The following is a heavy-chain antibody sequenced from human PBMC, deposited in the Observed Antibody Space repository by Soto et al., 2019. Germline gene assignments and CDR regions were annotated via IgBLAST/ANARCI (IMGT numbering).Heavy chain of an antibody. V-gene: IGHV3-7*01. D-gene: IGHD2-15*01. CDR2: IKQRGSEI. J-gene: IGHJ4*02. CDR3: ARDRYCSGDTCCPGEGDY. Sequence: EVKLVESGGGLVQPGGSLRLSCAASGFSFSNYWMSWVRLAPGKGLEWVALIKQRGSEIYHMDSVKGRFTISRDDARNSLYLQMTSLRVEDTAVYYCARDRYCSGDTCCPGEGDYWGQGTLVTVSS. CDR1: GFSFSNYW.